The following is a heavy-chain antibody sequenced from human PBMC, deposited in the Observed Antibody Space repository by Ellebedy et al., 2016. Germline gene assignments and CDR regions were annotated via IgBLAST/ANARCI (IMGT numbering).Heavy chain of an antibody. V-gene: IGHV5-51*01. CDR3: ARCYYGSGSYRDYYYYYGMDV. Sequence: GESLKISCTGSGYSFTSYWIGWVRQMPGKGLSWMGIIYPGDSDTRYSPSFQGQVTISADKSISTAYLQWSSLKASDTAMYYCARCYYGSGSYRDYYYYYGMDVWGQGTTVTVSS. J-gene: IGHJ6*02. D-gene: IGHD3-10*01. CDR2: IYPGDSDT. CDR1: GYSFTSYW.